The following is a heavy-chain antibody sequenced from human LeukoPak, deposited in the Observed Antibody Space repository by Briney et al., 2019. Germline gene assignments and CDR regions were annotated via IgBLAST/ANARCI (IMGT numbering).Heavy chain of an antibody. J-gene: IGHJ6*04. Sequence: ASVKVSCKASGYTFTSYGISWVRQAPAQGLGWMGWISAYNGNTNYAQKLQGRVTMTTDTSTSTAYMELRSLRSDDAAVYYCARGSAKNRPTAYYYGMDVWGKGTTVTVSS. V-gene: IGHV1-18*04. CDR3: ARGSAKNRPTAYYYGMDV. CDR2: ISAYNGNT. D-gene: IGHD1-14*01. CDR1: GYTFTSYG.